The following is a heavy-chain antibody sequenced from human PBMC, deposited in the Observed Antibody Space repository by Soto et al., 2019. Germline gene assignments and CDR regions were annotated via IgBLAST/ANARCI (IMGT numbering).Heavy chain of an antibody. D-gene: IGHD4-17*01. CDR1: GFTFFAYW. Sequence: EVQLVESGGGLVQPGGSLRLSCAASGFTFFAYWIHWVRQVPGKGLVWVSRINSDGSHTSYADSVRGRFTISRDNSKNTVYLQMNSLIAEDTAVYYCAKEGDSGDYAGENWCDSWGQGSLVTVSS. CDR3: AKEGDSGDYAGENWCDS. V-gene: IGHV3-74*01. CDR2: INSDGSHT. J-gene: IGHJ5*01.